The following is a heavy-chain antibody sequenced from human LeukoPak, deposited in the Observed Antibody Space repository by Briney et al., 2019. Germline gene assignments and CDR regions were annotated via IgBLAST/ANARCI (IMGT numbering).Heavy chain of an antibody. J-gene: IGHJ3*02. CDR3: AKQINDAFDI. Sequence: GASVKVSCKASGYTLTSYYMHWVRQAPGQGLEWMGIINPSGGSTSYAQKFQGRVTMTRDTSTSTVYMELSGLRSEDTAVYYCAKQINDAFDIWGQGTMVTVSS. CDR2: INPSGGST. D-gene: IGHD6-13*01. V-gene: IGHV1-46*01. CDR1: GYTLTSYY.